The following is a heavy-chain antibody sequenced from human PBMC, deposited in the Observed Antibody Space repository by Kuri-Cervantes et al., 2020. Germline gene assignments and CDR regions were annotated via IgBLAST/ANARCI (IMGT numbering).Heavy chain of an antibody. CDR2: ISRRSTYI. CDR1: EFNFSDYN. J-gene: IGHJ4*02. D-gene: IGHD2-21*02. Sequence: GESLKISCAASEFNFSDYNMNWVRQAPGKGLEWVSSISRRSTYIYYADSVKGRFTISRDNAKNSLYLQMNSLRAEDTAVYYCARGEVVTATAYWGQGTLVTVSS. V-gene: IGHV3-21*01. CDR3: ARGEVVTATAY.